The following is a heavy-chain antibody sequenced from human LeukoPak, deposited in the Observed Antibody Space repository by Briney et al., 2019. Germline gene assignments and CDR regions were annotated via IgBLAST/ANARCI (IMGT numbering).Heavy chain of an antibody. D-gene: IGHD2-2*01. V-gene: IGHV4-34*01. Sequence: SETLSLTCAVYGGSFSGYYWSWIRQPPGKGLEWIGEINHSGSTNYNPSLKSRVTISVDTSKNQFSLKLSSVTAADTAVYYCARVTGKPGPAATPYYYYYMDVWGKGTTVTVSS. CDR1: GGSFSGYY. J-gene: IGHJ6*03. CDR3: ARVTGKPGPAATPYYYYYMDV. CDR2: INHSGST.